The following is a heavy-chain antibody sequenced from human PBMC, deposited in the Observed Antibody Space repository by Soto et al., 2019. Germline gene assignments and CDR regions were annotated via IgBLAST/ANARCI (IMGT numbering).Heavy chain of an antibody. D-gene: IGHD6-13*01. CDR1: GGSISSYY. CDR2: IYYSGST. Sequence: SETLSLTCTVSGGSISSYYWSWIRQPPGRGLEWIGYIYYSGSTNYNPSLKSRVTISVDTSKNQFSLKLSSVTAADTAVYYCARGLAAAGTDLVDYWGQGALVTVSS. CDR3: ARGLAAAGTDLVDY. V-gene: IGHV4-59*08. J-gene: IGHJ4*02.